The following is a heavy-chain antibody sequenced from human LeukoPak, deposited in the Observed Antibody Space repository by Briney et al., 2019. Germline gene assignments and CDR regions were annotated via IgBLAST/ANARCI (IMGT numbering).Heavy chain of an antibody. CDR3: ARQNGGDYFDP. CDR2: IYIYGST. V-gene: IGHV4-4*07. J-gene: IGHJ5*02. D-gene: IGHD3-16*01. Sequence: PSETLSLTCTVSGDSFTTYHWNWIRQPAGRGLEWIGRIYIYGSTNYNPSLKSQVSVSADTSKNQISLRLTSVTAADTAVYYCARQNGGDYFDPWGQGTLVIVSP. CDR1: GDSFTTYH.